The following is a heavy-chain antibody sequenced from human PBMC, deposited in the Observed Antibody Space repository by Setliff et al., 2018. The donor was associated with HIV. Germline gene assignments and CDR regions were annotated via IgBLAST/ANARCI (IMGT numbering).Heavy chain of an antibody. V-gene: IGHV3-7*03. CDR1: GSTFSNYW. CDR3: ARVWRRDGNNRMAFDV. Sequence: GGSLRLSCAASGSTFSNYWMSWVRQAPGKGLEWVANIKQDGSEKNSVDSYVDSVKGRLSISRDNAKNSLFLQLSSLRAEDMAVYYCARVWRRDGNNRMAFDVWGQGTMVTVSS. D-gene: IGHD1-1*01. J-gene: IGHJ3*01. CDR2: IKQDGSEK.